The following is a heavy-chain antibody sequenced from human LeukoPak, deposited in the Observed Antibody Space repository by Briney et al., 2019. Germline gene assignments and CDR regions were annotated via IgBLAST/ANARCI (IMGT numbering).Heavy chain of an antibody. CDR2: IYPGDSDT. Sequence: GESLKISCKGSGYSFTSYWIGWVRQMPGKGLEWMGIIYPGDSDTGYSPSFQGQVTISADKSISTAYLQWSSLKASDTAMYYCASTMYNWNYVFDYWGHGTLVTVSS. CDR3: ASTMYNWNYVFDY. CDR1: GYSFTSYW. J-gene: IGHJ4*01. V-gene: IGHV5-51*01. D-gene: IGHD1-7*01.